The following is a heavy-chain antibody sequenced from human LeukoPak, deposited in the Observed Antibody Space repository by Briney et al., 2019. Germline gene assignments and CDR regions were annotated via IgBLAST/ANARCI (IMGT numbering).Heavy chain of an antibody. J-gene: IGHJ5*02. CDR3: ARAYSFRFDP. V-gene: IGHV4-4*02. D-gene: IGHD5-18*01. CDR1: GGSVSSSNW. CDR2: ISHSGST. Sequence: SGTLPLTCAVSGGSVSSSNWWSWVRQPPGKGLEWIGEISHSGSTNYNPSLKSRVTISVDKSNNQFSLKLNSVTAADTAVYYCARAYSFRFDPWGQGTLVTVSS.